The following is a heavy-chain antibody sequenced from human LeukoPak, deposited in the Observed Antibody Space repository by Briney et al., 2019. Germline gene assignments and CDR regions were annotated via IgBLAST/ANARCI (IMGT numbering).Heavy chain of an antibody. J-gene: IGHJ4*02. CDR3: VAAVPFDY. V-gene: IGHV3-9*01. CDR1: GFTFDDYA. D-gene: IGHD6-19*01. Sequence: GGSLRLSCAASGFTFDDYATHWVRQAPGRGVGWDSSISWKRGSIGYADSVKGRFTISGDNAKNSLYLQMNSLRAEDTALYYCVAAVPFDYWGQGTLVTVSS. CDR2: ISWKRGSI.